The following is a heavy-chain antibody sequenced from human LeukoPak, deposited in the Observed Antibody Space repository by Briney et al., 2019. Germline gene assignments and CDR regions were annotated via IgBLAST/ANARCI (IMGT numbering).Heavy chain of an antibody. CDR1: GFTFSSYG. D-gene: IGHD3-22*01. CDR3: ARDRWRDLFYYDSSGENFDY. J-gene: IGHJ4*02. CDR2: IWYDGSNK. V-gene: IGHV3-33*01. Sequence: QPGRSLRLYCAASGFTFSSYGMHWVRQAPGKGLEWVAVIWYDGSNKYYADSVKGRFTISRDNSKNTLYLQMNSLRAEDTAVYYCARDRWRDLFYYDSSGENFDYWGQGTLVTVSS.